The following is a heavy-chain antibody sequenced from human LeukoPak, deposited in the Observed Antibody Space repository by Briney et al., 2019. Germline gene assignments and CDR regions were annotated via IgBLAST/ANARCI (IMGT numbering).Heavy chain of an antibody. V-gene: IGHV3-7*01. Sequence: PGGSLRLSCAASGFSLSSYGMNWVRQAPGKGLEWVASVKEDGSEKYYVDSVKGRFTISRDNARNSLYLQMNSLRAEDTAVYYCARGLGGADYWGQGTLVTVSS. CDR2: VKEDGSEK. CDR3: ARGLGGADY. D-gene: IGHD2-21*01. CDR1: GFSLSSYG. J-gene: IGHJ4*02.